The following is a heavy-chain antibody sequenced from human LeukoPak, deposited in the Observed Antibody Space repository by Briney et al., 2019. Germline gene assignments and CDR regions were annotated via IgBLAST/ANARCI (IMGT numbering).Heavy chain of an antibody. CDR3: ARDGGYSYGFDY. J-gene: IGHJ4*02. CDR1: GFTFSSYE. D-gene: IGHD5-18*01. V-gene: IGHV3-48*03. Sequence: GGSLRLSCAASGFTFSSYEMHWVRQAPGKGLEWVSYISSSGSTIYYAGSVKGRFTISRDNAKNSLYLQMNSLRAEDTAVYYCARDGGYSYGFDYWGQGTLVTVSS. CDR2: ISSSGSTI.